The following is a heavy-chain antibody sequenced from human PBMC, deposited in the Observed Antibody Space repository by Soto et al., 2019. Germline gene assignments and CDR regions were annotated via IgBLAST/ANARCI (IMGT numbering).Heavy chain of an antibody. Sequence: HPGGSLRLSCAASGFTFSTYTMNWVRQAPGKGLEWISYISGSSSTIYYADSVKGRFTISRDNAKNSLYLQMNSLRAEDTAVYYCANTFTARRPKWLRSEPYDYWGQGTLVTVSS. J-gene: IGHJ4*02. D-gene: IGHD5-12*01. CDR1: GFTFSTYT. CDR3: ANTFTARRPKWLRSEPYDY. CDR2: ISGSSSTI. V-gene: IGHV3-48*01.